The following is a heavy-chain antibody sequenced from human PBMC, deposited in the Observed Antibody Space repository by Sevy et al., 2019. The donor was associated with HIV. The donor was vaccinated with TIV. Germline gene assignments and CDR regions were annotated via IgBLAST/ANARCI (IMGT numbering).Heavy chain of an antibody. D-gene: IGHD5-18*01. Sequence: GGSLRLSCAASGFSFNIYWMSWVRQAPGKGLEWVATMKQDGSEEDYVDSVKGRFTISRDNAKNSLFLQMNSLSAEDTAVYYCVREGLGGYSYSLDYWGHGTLVTVSS. CDR3: VREGLGGYSYSLDY. V-gene: IGHV3-7*01. J-gene: IGHJ4*01. CDR2: MKQDGSEE. CDR1: GFSFNIYW.